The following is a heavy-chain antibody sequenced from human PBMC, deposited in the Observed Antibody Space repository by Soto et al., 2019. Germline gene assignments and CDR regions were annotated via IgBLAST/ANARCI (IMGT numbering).Heavy chain of an antibody. V-gene: IGHV1-2*02. CDR2: ISPNSGAS. J-gene: IGHJ3*01. Sequence: QVQLVQSGAEVKKPGASVKVSCRTSGYSFIDYYIHWVRQAPGQGLEWVGWISPNSGASKYADNFQGRVTMTRDRSTSTVYMELRSLTSDDTAIYYCAREGYSSGFDPFDFWGQGTKVTVSS. D-gene: IGHD5-18*01. CDR3: AREGYSSGFDPFDF. CDR1: GYSFIDYY.